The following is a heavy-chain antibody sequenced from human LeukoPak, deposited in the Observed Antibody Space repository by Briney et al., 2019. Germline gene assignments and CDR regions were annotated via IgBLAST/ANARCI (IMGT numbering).Heavy chain of an antibody. Sequence: PGGSLRLSCAASGFTFSSYAMHWVRQAPGKGLEWVANIKQDGSEIYSGGSLKGRFTISRDNTKNSLYLQMNSLRGEDTAVYYCARDIDWLDCWGQGTLVTVSS. CDR3: ARDIDWLDC. CDR1: GFTFSSYA. D-gene: IGHD2-15*01. J-gene: IGHJ5*01. CDR2: IKQDGSEI. V-gene: IGHV3-7*01.